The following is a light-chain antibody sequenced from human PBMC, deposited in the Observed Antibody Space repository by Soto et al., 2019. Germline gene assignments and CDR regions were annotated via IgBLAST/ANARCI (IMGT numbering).Light chain of an antibody. CDR1: QTVSSN. V-gene: IGKV3D-15*01. CDR2: GVS. CDR3: QQYNDWPPEVT. Sequence: EIVLTQAPITLSVSPGERATLSCRASQTVSSNLAWYQQKPGQPPRLLMSGVSTRATGIPARFSGSGSGTEFTLNFSSLQSEDFAVYYCQQYNDWPPEVTFGGGTKVEIK. J-gene: IGKJ4*01.